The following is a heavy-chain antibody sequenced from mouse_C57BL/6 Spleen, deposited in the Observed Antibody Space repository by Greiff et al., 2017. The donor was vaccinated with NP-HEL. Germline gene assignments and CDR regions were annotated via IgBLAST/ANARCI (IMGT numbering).Heavy chain of an antibody. CDR1: GYAFSSSW. CDR2: IYPGDGDT. V-gene: IGHV1-82*01. D-gene: IGHD2-4*01. Sequence: QVQLKESGPELVKPGASVKISCKASGYAFSSSWMNWVKQRPGKGLEWIGRIYPGDGDTNYNGKFKGKATLTADKSSSTAYMQLSSLTSEDSAVYFCARERGMYDYDLAYWGQGTLVTVSA. CDR3: ARERGMYDYDLAY. J-gene: IGHJ3*01.